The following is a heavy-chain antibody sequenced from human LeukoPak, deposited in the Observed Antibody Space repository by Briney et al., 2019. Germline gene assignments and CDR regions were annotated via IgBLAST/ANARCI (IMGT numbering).Heavy chain of an antibody. CDR1: GSSLSELS. CDR2: FDPEEGKT. V-gene: IGHV1-24*01. CDR3: ATGYLVTAGLMDV. Sequence: ASVKVSCTVSGSSLSELSLYWVRQAPGKGLEWMGSFDPEEGKTVYAQKFQGRVTMTEDTSTDTAYMELSSLRSEDTAVYYCATGYLVTAGLMDVWGQGTTVTVSS. J-gene: IGHJ6*02. D-gene: IGHD6-13*01.